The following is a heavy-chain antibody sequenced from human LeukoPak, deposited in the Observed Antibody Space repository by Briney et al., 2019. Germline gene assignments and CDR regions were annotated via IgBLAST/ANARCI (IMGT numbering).Heavy chain of an antibody. CDR3: ARGYDFWSGYYNWFDP. J-gene: IGHJ5*02. V-gene: IGHV4-59*01. D-gene: IGHD3-3*01. Sequence: SETLSLICTVSGGSISSYYWSWIRQPPGKGLEWIGDIYYSGSINYNPSLKSRVTISVDTSKNQFSLKLSSVTAADTAVYYCARGYDFWSGYYNWFDPWGQGTLVTVSS. CDR2: IYYSGSI. CDR1: GGSISSYY.